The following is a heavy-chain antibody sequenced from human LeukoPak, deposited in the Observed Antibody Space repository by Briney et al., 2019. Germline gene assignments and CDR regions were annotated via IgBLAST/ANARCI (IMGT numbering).Heavy chain of an antibody. CDR1: GYTFTSYY. J-gene: IGHJ4*02. V-gene: IGHV1-46*01. CDR2: INPSDGST. CDR3: ARNLIPEQLVLNF. Sequence: ASVKVSCKASGYTFTSYYMHWVRQAPGQGLEWMGIINPSDGSTNYAQKFQGRVTMTRDMSTSTVYMELSSLRSEDTAVYYCARNLIPEQLVLNFWGQGILVTVSS. D-gene: IGHD6-13*01.